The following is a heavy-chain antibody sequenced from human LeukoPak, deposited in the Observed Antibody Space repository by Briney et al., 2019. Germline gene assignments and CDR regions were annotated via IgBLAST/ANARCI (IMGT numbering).Heavy chain of an antibody. V-gene: IGHV4-30-2*01. J-gene: IGHJ4*02. D-gene: IGHD2-15*01. CDR2: IYHRGST. Sequence: SQTLSLTCAVSGGSISSGGYSWSWIRQPPGKGLEWIGYIYHRGSTYYNPSLKSRVTISVDRSKNQFSLKLSSVTAADTAVYYCARACSGGSCYSCLDYWGQGTLVTVSS. CDR1: GGSISSGGYS. CDR3: ARACSGGSCYSCLDY.